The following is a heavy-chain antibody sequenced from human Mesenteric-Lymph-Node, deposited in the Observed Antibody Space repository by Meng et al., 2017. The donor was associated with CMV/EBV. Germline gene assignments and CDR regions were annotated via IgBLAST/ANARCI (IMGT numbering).Heavy chain of an antibody. Sequence: GESLKISCAASGFTFSIYAMSWVRQAPGKGLEWVSVIYSGGSSTYYADSVKGRFTISRDNSKNTLYLQMNSLRAEDTAVYYCTKEGCSSDSCNFDYWGQGSLVTVSS. CDR3: TKEGCSSDSCNFDY. D-gene: IGHD2-2*01. CDR2: IYSGGSST. J-gene: IGHJ4*02. CDR1: GFTFSIYA. V-gene: IGHV3-23*03.